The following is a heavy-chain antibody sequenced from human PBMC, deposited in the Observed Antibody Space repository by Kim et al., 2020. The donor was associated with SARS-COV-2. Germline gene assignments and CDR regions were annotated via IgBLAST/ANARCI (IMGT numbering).Heavy chain of an antibody. V-gene: IGHV3-21*01. Sequence: GGSLRLSCAASGFTFSSYSMNWVRQAPGKGLEWVSSISSSSSYIYYADSVKGRSTISRDNAKNSLYLQMNSLRAEHTAVYYCASGRPLVFGEASDYGGQG. CDR2: ISSSSSYI. CDR3: ASGRPLVFGEASDY. J-gene: IGHJ4*02. CDR1: GFTFSSYS. D-gene: IGHD3-10*02.